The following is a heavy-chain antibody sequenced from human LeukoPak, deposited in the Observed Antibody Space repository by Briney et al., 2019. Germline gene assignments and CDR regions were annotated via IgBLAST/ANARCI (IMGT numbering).Heavy chain of an antibody. CDR2: INPSGGST. V-gene: IGHV1-46*01. D-gene: IGHD1-26*01. CDR3: ARDLALVRDGGSFDYYYYMDV. Sequence: ASVKVSCKASGYTFTSYYMHWVRQAPGQGLEWMGIINPSGGSTSYAQKFQGSVTMTRDTSTSTVYMELSSLRSEDTAVYYCARDLALVRDGGSFDYYYYMDVWGKGTTVTVSS. J-gene: IGHJ6*03. CDR1: GYTFTSYY.